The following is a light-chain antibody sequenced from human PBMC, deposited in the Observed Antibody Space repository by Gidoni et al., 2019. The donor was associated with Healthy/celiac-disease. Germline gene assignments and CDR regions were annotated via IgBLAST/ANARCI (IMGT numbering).Light chain of an antibody. CDR3: SSYTSSSTLV. CDR1: SSDVGGYHY. CDR2: DFS. J-gene: IGLJ3*02. V-gene: IGLV2-14*03. Sequence: QSALTQPASVTGSPGQSITISCTGTSSDVGGYHYVSWYQQHPGKAPKLMIDDFSNRPSGVSHRFSGSKSGNTASLTISGLQAEDEADYYCSSYTSSSTLVFGGGTELTVL.